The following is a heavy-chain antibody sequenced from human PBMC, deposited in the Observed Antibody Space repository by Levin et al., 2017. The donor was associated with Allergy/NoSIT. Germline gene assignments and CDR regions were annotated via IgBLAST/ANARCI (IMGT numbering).Heavy chain of an antibody. J-gene: IGHJ4*02. D-gene: IGHD3-16*01. CDR1: GGTFSGHG. V-gene: IGHV1-69*13. Sequence: VASVKVSCKTSGGTFSGHGIGWVRQAPGQGLEWMGEIIFGTPNYARKFQGRVAITADESLTTTYIELSSVTSEDTAVYYCASGRPSPYIWGQGTLVTVSS. CDR2: IIFGTP. CDR3: ASGRPSPYI.